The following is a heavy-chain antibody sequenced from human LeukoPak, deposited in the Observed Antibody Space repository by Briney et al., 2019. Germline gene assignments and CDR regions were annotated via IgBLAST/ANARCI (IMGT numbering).Heavy chain of an antibody. CDR2: ISAYNGNT. J-gene: IGHJ5*02. CDR1: GYTFTSYG. V-gene: IGHV1-18*01. Sequence: ASVKVSCKASGYTFTSYGISWVRQAPGQGLEWMGWISAYNGNTNYAQKLQGRVTMTTDTSTSTAYMELRSLRSDDTAVYYCARDRIVVPAAKFVDWFDPWGQGTLVTVSS. D-gene: IGHD2-2*01. CDR3: ARDRIVVPAAKFVDWFDP.